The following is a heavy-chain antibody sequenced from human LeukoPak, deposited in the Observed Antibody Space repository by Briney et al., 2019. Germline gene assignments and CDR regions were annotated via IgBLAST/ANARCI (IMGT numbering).Heavy chain of an antibody. CDR1: GFSFDDYA. J-gene: IGHJ2*01. Sequence: GGSLRLSCAASGFSFDDYAMHWVRQAPGKGLEWVSGISWNSGSIGYADSVKGRFTISRDNAKNSLYLQMNSLRAEDMALYYCAEGVATITSLNWFIDLWGRGALVTVSS. CDR2: ISWNSGSI. D-gene: IGHD5-12*01. V-gene: IGHV3-9*03. CDR3: AEGVATITSLNWFIDL.